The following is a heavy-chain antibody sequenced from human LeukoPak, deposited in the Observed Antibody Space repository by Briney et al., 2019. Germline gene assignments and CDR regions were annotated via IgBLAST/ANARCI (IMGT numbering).Heavy chain of an antibody. CDR2: IYYTGST. J-gene: IGHJ5*02. V-gene: IGHV4-39*07. CDR1: GGSISSSSYY. Sequence: SETLSLTCTVSGGSISSSSYYWGWIRQPPGKGLEWIGSIYYTGSTNYNPSLKSRVTISVDTSRNQFSLNLNSLTAADTAVYYCARSPSFDAWFDPWGQGTLVTVSS. D-gene: IGHD3-9*01. CDR3: ARSPSFDAWFDP.